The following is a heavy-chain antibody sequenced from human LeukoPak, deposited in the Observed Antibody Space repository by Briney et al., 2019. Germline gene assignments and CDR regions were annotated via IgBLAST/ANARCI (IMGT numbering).Heavy chain of an antibody. D-gene: IGHD6-19*01. V-gene: IGHV3-7*01. CDR1: GFIFSSSW. J-gene: IGHJ4*02. Sequence: GGSLRLSCAASGFIFSSSWMSWVRQAPGKGLEWVANIKKDGSEKYYVDSVKGRFTISRDNAKSSLYLQMDSLRAEDTAVYYCVRISTSVAGADYWGQGTLVTVSS. CDR3: VRISTSVAGADY. CDR2: IKKDGSEK.